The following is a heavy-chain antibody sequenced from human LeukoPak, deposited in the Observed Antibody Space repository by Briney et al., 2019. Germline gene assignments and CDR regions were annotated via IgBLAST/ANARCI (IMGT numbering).Heavy chain of an antibody. CDR3: AREGTKYSSGTYYFDY. J-gene: IGHJ4*02. CDR2: ISYDGSNK. D-gene: IGHD6-19*01. V-gene: IGHV3-30*04. CDR1: GFTFSSYA. Sequence: PGGSLRLSCAASGFTFSSYAMHWVRQAPGKGLEWVAVISYDGSNKYYADSVKGRFTISRDNSKNTLYLQMNSLRAEDTAVYYCAREGTKYSSGTYYFDYWGQGTLVTVSS.